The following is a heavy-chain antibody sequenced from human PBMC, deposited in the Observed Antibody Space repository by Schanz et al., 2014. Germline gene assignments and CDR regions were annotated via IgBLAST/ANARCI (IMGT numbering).Heavy chain of an antibody. V-gene: IGHV3-23*01. CDR1: GFTFSSYA. CDR3: AKDPSHGDYDYYFDY. Sequence: EVQLLESGGGLVQPGGSLRLSCAASGFTFSSYAMSWVRQAPGKGLEWVSGISGSGGSTYYADSVKGRFTISRDNSKNSLYLQMNSLRAEDTAVYYCAKDPSHGDYDYYFDYWGQGTLVTVSS. CDR2: ISGSGGST. J-gene: IGHJ4*02. D-gene: IGHD3-22*01.